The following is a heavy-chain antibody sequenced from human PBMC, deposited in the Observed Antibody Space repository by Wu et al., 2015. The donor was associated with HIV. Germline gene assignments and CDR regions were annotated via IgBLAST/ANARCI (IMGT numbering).Heavy chain of an antibody. V-gene: IGHV4-34*01. CDR2: INRGGNT. D-gene: IGHD2-2*01. CDR3: ARGTPPYCSSTSCYSGAFDP. Sequence: QVQLQQWGAGLLKPSETLSLTCAVYGGSFSGYYWSWIRQPPGKGLEWIGEINRGGNTNYNPSLESRITISVDTSKNQFSLKVNSMTAADTAVYYCARGTPPYCSSTSCYSGAFDPWGQGTLVHRLL. CDR1: GGSFSGYY. J-gene: IGHJ5*02.